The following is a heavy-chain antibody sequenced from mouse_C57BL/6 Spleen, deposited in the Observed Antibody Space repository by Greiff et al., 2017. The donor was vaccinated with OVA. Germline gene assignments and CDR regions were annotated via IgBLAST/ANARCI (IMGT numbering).Heavy chain of an antibody. CDR2: ISDGGSYT. V-gene: IGHV5-4*01. J-gene: IGHJ2*01. D-gene: IGHD4-1*01. Sequence: EVQLQESGGGLVKPGGSLKLSCAASGFTFSSYAMSWVRQTPEKRLEWVDTISDGGSYTYYPDNVTGRFTISRDNAKNNLYLQMSHLKSEDTAMYYCARDAGTLDYWGQGTTLTVSS. CDR1: GFTFSSYA. CDR3: ARDAGTLDY.